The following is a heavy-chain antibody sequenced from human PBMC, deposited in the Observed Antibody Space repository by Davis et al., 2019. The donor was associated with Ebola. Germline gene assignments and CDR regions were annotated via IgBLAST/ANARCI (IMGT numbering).Heavy chain of an antibody. J-gene: IGHJ5*02. CDR1: GSTISGYY. CDR3: ARGQHGDYGWFDP. V-gene: IGHV3-11*01. D-gene: IGHD4-17*01. Sequence: SLKISCAASGSTISGYYMTWIRQAPGKGLEWVSHISGRGSLIYYADSVKGRFTISRDDAENSLYLQMNSLTAEDTALYFCARGQHGDYGWFDPWGQGILVTVSS. CDR2: ISGRGSLI.